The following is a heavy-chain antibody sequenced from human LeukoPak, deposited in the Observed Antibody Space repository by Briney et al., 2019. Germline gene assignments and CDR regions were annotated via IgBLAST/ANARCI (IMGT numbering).Heavy chain of an antibody. CDR3: DTDGYSYAPGDY. CDR2: IKSKSDGGST. D-gene: IGHD5-18*01. V-gene: IGHV3-15*01. CDR1: GFTFSNAW. Sequence: PGGSLRLSCAGSGFTFSNAWMIWVRQAPGKGLEWVGRIKSKSDGGSTDYAAPVNGRFTISRDDSKTTLYLQMNSLKTEDSGVYYCDTDGYSYAPGDYWGKGTLVTVSS. J-gene: IGHJ4*02.